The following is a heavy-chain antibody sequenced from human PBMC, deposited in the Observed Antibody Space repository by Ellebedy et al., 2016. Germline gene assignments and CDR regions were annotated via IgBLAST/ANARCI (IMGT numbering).Heavy chain of an antibody. CDR2: IYGGGAS. D-gene: IGHD2-8*01. CDR1: GFTFTTSV. J-gene: IGHJ3*01. Sequence: GESLKISXAASGFTFTTSVMPWVRQAPGKGLELVSLIYGGGASYYADSVKGRFTISRDNSKKTLYLQMSGLGVEDTAVYYCVTRHNGAFDLWGQGTMVTVSS. V-gene: IGHV3-53*01. CDR3: VTRHNGAFDL.